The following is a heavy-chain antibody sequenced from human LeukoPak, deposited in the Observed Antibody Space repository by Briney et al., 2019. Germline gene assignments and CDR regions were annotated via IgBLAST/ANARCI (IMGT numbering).Heavy chain of an antibody. V-gene: IGHV3-21*01. J-gene: IGHJ4*02. Sequence: PGGSLRLSCAASGFTFSSYSMNWVRQAPGKGLEWVSSISSSSSYIYYAVSVKGRFTISRDNAKNSLYLQMNSLRAEDTAVYYCARVASGYPDYWGQGTLVTVSS. CDR3: ARVASGYPDY. D-gene: IGHD3-22*01. CDR1: GFTFSSYS. CDR2: ISSSSSYI.